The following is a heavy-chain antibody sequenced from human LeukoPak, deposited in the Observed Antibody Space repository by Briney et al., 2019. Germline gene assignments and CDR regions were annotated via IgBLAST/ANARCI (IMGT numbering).Heavy chain of an antibody. Sequence: PGGSLRLSCAASRFTFSSYGMTWVRQAPGKGLEWVSGINWNGGSTGYADSVKGRFTISRDNAKNSLYLQMNSLRAEDTALYYCAINGGGDSGYGNFDYWGQGTLVTVSS. D-gene: IGHD5-12*01. CDR3: AINGGGDSGYGNFDY. J-gene: IGHJ4*02. V-gene: IGHV3-20*04. CDR1: RFTFSSYG. CDR2: INWNGGST.